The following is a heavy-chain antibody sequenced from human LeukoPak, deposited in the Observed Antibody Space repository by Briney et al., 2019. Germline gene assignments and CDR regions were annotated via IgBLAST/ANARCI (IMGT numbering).Heavy chain of an antibody. CDR1: GGSISSSSYY. J-gene: IGHJ5*02. CDR3: ARGSMEYYYGSGSYKDWFDP. D-gene: IGHD3-10*01. CDR2: IYYSGGT. V-gene: IGHV4-39*01. Sequence: SETLSLTCTVSGGSISSSSYYWGWIRQPPGKGLEWIGSIYYSGGTYSNPSLKSRVTISVDTSKNQFSLKLSSVTAADTAVYYCARGSMEYYYGSGSYKDWFDPWGQGTLVTVSS.